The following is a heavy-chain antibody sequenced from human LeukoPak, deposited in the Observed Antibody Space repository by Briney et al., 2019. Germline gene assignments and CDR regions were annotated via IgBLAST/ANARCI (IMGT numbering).Heavy chain of an antibody. V-gene: IGHV3-30*01. D-gene: IGHD3-22*01. CDR1: GFTFGSYA. Sequence: PGGSLRLSCAASGFTFGSYAMHWVRQAPGKGLEWVAVISYDGSNKYYADSVKGRCTISRDSSKTTLYLQMNSLRAEDTAVYYCARDFHPIVVAYYFDYWGQGTLVTVSS. CDR3: ARDFHPIVVAYYFDY. J-gene: IGHJ4*02. CDR2: ISYDGSNK.